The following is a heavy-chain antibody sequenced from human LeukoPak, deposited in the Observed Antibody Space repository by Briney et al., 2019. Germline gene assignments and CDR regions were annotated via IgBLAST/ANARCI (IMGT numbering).Heavy chain of an antibody. V-gene: IGHV4-59*01. CDR1: GGSISSYY. D-gene: IGHD1/OR15-1a*01. Sequence: NPSEALSLTCTVSGGSISSYYWSWIRQPPGKGLEWIGYIYYSGSTNYNPSLKSRVTISVDTSKNQFSLKLSSVTAADTAVYYCARTGTGEAGWFDPWGQGTLVTVSS. CDR3: ARTGTGEAGWFDP. J-gene: IGHJ5*02. CDR2: IYYSGST.